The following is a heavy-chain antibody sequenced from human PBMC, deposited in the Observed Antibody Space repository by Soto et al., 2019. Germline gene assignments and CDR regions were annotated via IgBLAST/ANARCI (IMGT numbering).Heavy chain of an antibody. Sequence: PGGSLRLSCAASGFTFSNFAMSWVRQAPGKGLEWVSTVTGSGSSTYYADSVKGRFTISRDNSKNTLYLQMSSLRAEDMAVYYCTKCGGDRQFYFENWGQGPLVTVSS. V-gene: IGHV3-23*01. CDR2: VTGSGSST. J-gene: IGHJ4*02. CDR3: TKCGGDRQFYFEN. D-gene: IGHD3-10*01. CDR1: GFTFSNFA.